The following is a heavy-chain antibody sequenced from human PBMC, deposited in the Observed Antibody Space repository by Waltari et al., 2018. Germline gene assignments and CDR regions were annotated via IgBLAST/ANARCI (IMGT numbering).Heavy chain of an antibody. Sequence: QVQLVQSGAEVKKPGASVKVSCKASGYTFTSHDINWVRPATGQGLEWMGWMNPNSANTGYAQKFRGRVTMTRSTSISTAYMELSSVRSEDTAVYYCARAPHGVTMLGYWGQGTLVTVSS. D-gene: IGHD2-21*02. V-gene: IGHV1-8*01. CDR2: MNPNSANT. CDR1: GYTFTSHD. CDR3: ARAPHGVTMLGY. J-gene: IGHJ4*02.